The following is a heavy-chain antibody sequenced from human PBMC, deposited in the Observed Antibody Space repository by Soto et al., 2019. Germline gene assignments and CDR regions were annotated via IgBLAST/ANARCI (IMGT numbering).Heavy chain of an antibody. CDR1: GGTFSSYA. D-gene: IGHD2-15*01. V-gene: IGHV1-69*06. CDR2: IIPIFGTA. J-gene: IGHJ4*02. CDR3: ARGSFGGNRFDY. Sequence: ASVKVSCKASGGTFSSYAISWVRQAPGQGLEWMGGIIPIFGTANYAQKFQGRVTITADKSTSTAYMELSSLRSEDTAVYYCARGSFGGNRFDYWGQGTLVTVSS.